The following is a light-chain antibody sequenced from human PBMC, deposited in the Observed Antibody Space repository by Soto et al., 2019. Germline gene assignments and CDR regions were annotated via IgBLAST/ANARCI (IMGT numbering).Light chain of an antibody. J-gene: IGKJ5*01. CDR2: GAS. Sequence: EIVLSQSPGTLSLSPGERATLSCSASQSVISDYLAWYQLKPGQAPRLLIYGASTRATGIPARFSGSGSGTEFTLTISSLQSEDFAVYYCQQYNNWPGTFGQGTRLEIK. V-gene: IGKV3-15*01. CDR1: QSVISD. CDR3: QQYNNWPGT.